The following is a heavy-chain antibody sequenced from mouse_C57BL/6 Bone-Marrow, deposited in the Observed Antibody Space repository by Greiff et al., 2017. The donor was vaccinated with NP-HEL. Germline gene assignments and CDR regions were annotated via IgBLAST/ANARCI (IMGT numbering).Heavy chain of an antibody. Sequence: VKLMESGAELVKPGASVKISCKASGYAFSSYWMNWVKQRSGKGLVWIGQIYPGDGDTNYNGKFKGKATLTADKCSSPAYMQLSSLTSEDSAVYFCAGIYYYGGYWGQGTLVTVSA. J-gene: IGHJ3*02. D-gene: IGHD1-1*01. V-gene: IGHV1-80*01. CDR1: GYAFSSYW. CDR2: IYPGDGDT. CDR3: AGIYYYGGY.